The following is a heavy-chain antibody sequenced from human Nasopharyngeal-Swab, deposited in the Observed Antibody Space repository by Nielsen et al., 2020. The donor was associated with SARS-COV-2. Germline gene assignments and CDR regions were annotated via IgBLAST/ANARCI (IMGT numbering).Heavy chain of an antibody. CDR3: ARGHLVVVPSPILGLGPFFYSFYLDV. CDR1: GGSVSSNVW. CDR2: VSHSGST. D-gene: IGHD2-2*02. Sequence: SETLSLTCAVSGGSVSSNVWWTCVRQSPGKGLEWIGEVSHSGSTNYNPSLKSRVTLSMDKSKRQFSLRLTSVSAADTAVYFCARGHLVVVPSPILGLGPFFYSFYLDVWGKGTTVIVSS. V-gene: IGHV4-4*02. J-gene: IGHJ6*03.